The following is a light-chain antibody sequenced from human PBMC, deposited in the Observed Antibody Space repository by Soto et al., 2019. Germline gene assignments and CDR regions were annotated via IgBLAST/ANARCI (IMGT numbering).Light chain of an antibody. CDR3: QQYNKWPRT. J-gene: IGKJ2*01. V-gene: IGKV3-15*01. CDR2: GAS. CDR1: QSGSSY. Sequence: EMVLTQSPATLSLSPEERASLSCRASQSGSSYLAWYQQKPGQAPRLLIYGASTTATGIPARFSGSGSGTEFTLTISSLQSEDFAVYNCQQYNKWPRTFGQGTKVDIK.